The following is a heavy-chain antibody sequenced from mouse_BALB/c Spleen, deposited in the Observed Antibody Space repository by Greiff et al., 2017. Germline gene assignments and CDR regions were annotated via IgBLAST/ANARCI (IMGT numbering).Heavy chain of an antibody. J-gene: IGHJ3*01. Sequence: EVQGVESGGGLVQPGGSRKLSCAASGFTFSSFGMHWVRQAPEKGLEWVAYISSGSSTIYYADTVKGRFTISRDNPKNTLFLQMTSLRSEDTAMYYCASYYGNYGAYWGQGTLVTVSA. CDR1: GFTFSSFG. CDR2: ISSGSSTI. CDR3: ASYYGNYGAY. D-gene: IGHD2-1*01. V-gene: IGHV5-17*02.